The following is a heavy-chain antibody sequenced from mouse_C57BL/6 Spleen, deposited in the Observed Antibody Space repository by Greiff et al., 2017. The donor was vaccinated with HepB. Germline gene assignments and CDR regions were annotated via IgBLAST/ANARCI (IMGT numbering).Heavy chain of an antibody. V-gene: IGHV1-81*01. CDR1: GYTFTSYG. CDR3: ARRQLGYYAMDY. Sequence: QVQLKESGAELARPGASVKLSCKASGYTFTSYGISWVKQRTGQGLEWIGEIYPRSGNTYYNEKFKGKATLTADKSSSTAYMELRSLTSEDSAVYFCARRQLGYYAMDYWGQGTSVTVSS. CDR2: IYPRSGNT. J-gene: IGHJ4*01. D-gene: IGHD3-2*01.